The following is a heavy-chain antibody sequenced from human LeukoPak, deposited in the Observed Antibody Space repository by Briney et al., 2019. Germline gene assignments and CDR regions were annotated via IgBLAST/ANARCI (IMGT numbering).Heavy chain of an antibody. V-gene: IGHV1-69*06. J-gene: IGHJ5*02. CDR3: ARADPFYGSGSYAGSWFDP. CDR1: GYTFTSYG. D-gene: IGHD3-10*01. CDR2: IIPIFGTA. Sequence: ASVKVSCKASGYTFTSYGISWVRQAPGQGLEWTGGIIPIFGTANYAQKFQGRVTITAEKSTSTAYMELSSLRSEDTAVYYCARADPFYGSGSYAGSWFDPWGQGTLVTVSS.